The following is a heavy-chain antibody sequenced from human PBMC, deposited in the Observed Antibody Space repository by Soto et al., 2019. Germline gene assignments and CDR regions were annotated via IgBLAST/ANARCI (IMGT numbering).Heavy chain of an antibody. V-gene: IGHV1-3*01. CDR1: GYTFTSYA. J-gene: IGHJ5*02. CDR2: INAGNGNT. Sequence: ASVQVSCKASGYTFTSYAMHWVRQAPGQRLEWMGWINAGNGNTKYSQKFQGRVTITRDTSASTAYMELSSLRSEDTAVYYCARENYDSSGYHNWFDPWGQGTLVTVSS. CDR3: ARENYDSSGYHNWFDP. D-gene: IGHD3-22*01.